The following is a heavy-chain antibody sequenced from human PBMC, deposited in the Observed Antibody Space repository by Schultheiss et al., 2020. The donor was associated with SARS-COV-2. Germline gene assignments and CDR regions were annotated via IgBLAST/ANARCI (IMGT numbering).Heavy chain of an antibody. J-gene: IGHJ5*02. CDR3: ARDIKGGYYTSGVSYWFDP. Sequence: SQTLSLTCTVSGGSISSGGYYWSWIRQHPGKGLEWIGYIYYSGSTYYNPSLKSRVTISVDTSKNQFSLKLSSVTAADTAVYYCARDIKGGYYTSGVSYWFDPWGQGTLVTVSS. D-gene: IGHD3-3*01. V-gene: IGHV4-31*03. CDR2: IYYSGST. CDR1: GGSISSGGYY.